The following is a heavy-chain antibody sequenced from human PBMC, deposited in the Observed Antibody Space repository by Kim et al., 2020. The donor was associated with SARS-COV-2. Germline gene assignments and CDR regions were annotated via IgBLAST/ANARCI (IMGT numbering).Heavy chain of an antibody. Sequence: SETLSLTCTVSGGSISSSSYYWGWIRQPPGKGLEWIGSIYYSGSTYYNPSLKSRVTISVDTSKNQFSLKLSSVTAADTAVYYCARLNPKWELRRINYWGQGTLVTVSS. CDR1: GGSISSSSYY. J-gene: IGHJ4*02. CDR2: IYYSGST. V-gene: IGHV4-39*01. CDR3: ARLNPKWELRRINY. D-gene: IGHD1-26*01.